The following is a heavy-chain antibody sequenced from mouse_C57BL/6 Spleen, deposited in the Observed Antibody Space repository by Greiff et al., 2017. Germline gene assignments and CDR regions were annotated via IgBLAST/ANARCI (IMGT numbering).Heavy chain of an antibody. V-gene: IGHV1-64*01. Sequence: QVQLQQPGAELVKPGASVKLSCKASGYTFTSYWMHWVKQRPGQGLEWIGMIHPNSGSTNYNEKFKSKATLTVDKSSSTAYMQLSSLTSEDSAVYYCARLGITGAMDYWGQGTSVTVSS. CDR2: IHPNSGST. D-gene: IGHD1-1*01. CDR1: GYTFTSYW. CDR3: ARLGITGAMDY. J-gene: IGHJ4*01.